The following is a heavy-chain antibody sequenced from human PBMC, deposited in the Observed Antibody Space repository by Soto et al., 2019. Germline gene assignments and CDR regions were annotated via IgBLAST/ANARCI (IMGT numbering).Heavy chain of an antibody. CDR2: VSTSGRST. CDR3: VKQAHGLDGVAFDY. J-gene: IGHJ4*02. CDR1: GFIFSEST. D-gene: IGHD2-15*01. Sequence: LRLSCSASGFIFSESTIYWVRQVPGKGLEAISAVSTSGRSTYYADSVKDRFTISRDNSKNTLFLQMGSLRPEDTAIYYCVKQAHGLDGVAFDYWGQGTQVTVS. V-gene: IGHV3-64D*06.